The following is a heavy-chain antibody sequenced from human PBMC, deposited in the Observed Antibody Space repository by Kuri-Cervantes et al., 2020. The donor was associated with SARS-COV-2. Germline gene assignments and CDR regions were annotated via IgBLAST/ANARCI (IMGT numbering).Heavy chain of an antibody. Sequence: GESLKISCAASGFTFSDYYMSWIRQAPGQGLEWVSYISSSGSTIYYADSVKGRFTISRDNAKNSLYLQMNSLRAEDTAVYYCAREGGDYGDYYYYGMDVWGQGTTVTVSS. CDR3: AREGGDYGDYYYYGMDV. CDR2: ISSSGSTI. CDR1: GFTFSDYY. V-gene: IGHV3-11*01. D-gene: IGHD4-17*01. J-gene: IGHJ6*02.